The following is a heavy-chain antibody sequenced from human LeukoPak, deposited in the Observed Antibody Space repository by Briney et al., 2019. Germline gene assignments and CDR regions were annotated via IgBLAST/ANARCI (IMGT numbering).Heavy chain of an antibody. J-gene: IGHJ3*02. CDR3: ARERSHSSGYYNDAFDI. Sequence: GASVKVSCKASGGTFSSYAISWVRQAPGQGLEWMGGIIPIFGTANYAQKFQGRVTITADESTSTAYMELSSLRSEDTAVYYCARERSHSSGYYNDAFDIWGQGTMVTVSS. D-gene: IGHD3-22*01. CDR2: IIPIFGTA. V-gene: IGHV1-69*13. CDR1: GGTFSSYA.